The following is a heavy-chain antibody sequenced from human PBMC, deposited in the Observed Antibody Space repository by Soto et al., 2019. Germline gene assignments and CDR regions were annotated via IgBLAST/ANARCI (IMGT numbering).Heavy chain of an antibody. J-gene: IGHJ4*02. CDR2: ISYDGSNK. D-gene: IGHD2-8*01. Sequence: GGSLRLSCAASGFTFSSYAMSWVRQAPGKGLEWVAVISYDGSNKYYADSVKGRFTISRDNSKNTLYLQMNSLRVEDTAVYYCARDSGVLLMVYAIGYYFDYWGQGTLVTVSS. V-gene: IGHV3-30-3*01. CDR1: GFTFSSYA. CDR3: ARDSGVLLMVYAIGYYFDY.